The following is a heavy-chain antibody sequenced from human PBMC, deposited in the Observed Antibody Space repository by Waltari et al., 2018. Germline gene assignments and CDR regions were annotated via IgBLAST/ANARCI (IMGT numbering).Heavy chain of an antibody. CDR2: IWYDGSNK. D-gene: IGHD3-3*01. V-gene: IGHV3-33*01. CDR3: ARRRRFLEWLREYGMDV. CDR1: GFTFSSYG. Sequence: QVQLVESGGGVVQPGRSLRLSCAASGFTFSSYGMHWVRQAPGKGLEWVAVIWYDGSNKYYADSVKGRFTISRDNSKNTLYLQMNSLRAEDTAVYYCARRRRFLEWLREYGMDVWGQGTTVTVSS. J-gene: IGHJ6*02.